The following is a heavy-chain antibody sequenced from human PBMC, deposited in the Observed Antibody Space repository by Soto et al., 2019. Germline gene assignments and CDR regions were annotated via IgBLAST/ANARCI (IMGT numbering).Heavy chain of an antibody. CDR2: ISGSGGST. D-gene: IGHD3-22*01. V-gene: IGHV3-23*01. CDR3: AKVNTMMVGAGNAFDM. Sequence: GGSLRLSCAASGFSFSSYAMSWVRQAPGKGLEWVSAISGSGGSTYYADSVKGRFTISRDNSKNTLYLQLNSLRAEDTAIYYCAKVNTMMVGAGNAFDMWGQGT. CDR1: GFSFSSYA. J-gene: IGHJ3*02.